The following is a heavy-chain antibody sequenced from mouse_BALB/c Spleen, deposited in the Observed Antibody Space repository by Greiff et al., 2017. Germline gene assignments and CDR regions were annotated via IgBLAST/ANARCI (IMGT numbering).Heavy chain of an antibody. CDR3: TGYYWYFDV. D-gene: IGHD2-2*01. CDR1: GLTFSNYW. Sequence: EVKVEESGGGLVQPGGSMKLSCVASGLTFSNYWMNWVRQSPEKGLEWVAEIRLKSNNYATHYAESVKGRFTISRDDSKSSVYLQMNNLRAEDTGIYYCTGYYWYFDVWGAGTTVTVSS. CDR2: IRLKSNNYAT. V-gene: IGHV6-6*02. J-gene: IGHJ1*01.